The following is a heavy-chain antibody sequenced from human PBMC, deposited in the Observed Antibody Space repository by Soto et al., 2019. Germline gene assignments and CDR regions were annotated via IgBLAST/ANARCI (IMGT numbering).Heavy chain of an antibody. CDR3: ARDSAVGSYFRFDP. CDR2: ISSSSSYI. J-gene: IGHJ5*02. V-gene: IGHV3-21*01. Sequence: GGSLRLSCAASGFTFSSYSMNWVRQAPGKGLEWVSSISSSSSYIYYADSVKGRFTISRDNAKNSLYLQMNSLRAEDTAVYYCARDSAVGSYFRFDPWGQGTLVTVSS. D-gene: IGHD5-18*01. CDR1: GFTFSSYS.